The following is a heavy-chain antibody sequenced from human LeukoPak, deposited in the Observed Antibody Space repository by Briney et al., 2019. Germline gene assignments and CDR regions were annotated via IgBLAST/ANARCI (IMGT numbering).Heavy chain of an antibody. Sequence: ASVKVSCKASKYSFITYDIHWVRQAPGQGLEWMGKINLSSGKTTYTQRFQGRVTLTTNTSTDTVYMELISLTFHDTAVFFCASKFRDGYNSYFEHWGQGILVTVSS. J-gene: IGHJ4*02. V-gene: IGHV1-46*01. CDR1: KYSFITYD. CDR3: ASKFRDGYNSYFEH. CDR2: INLSSGKT. D-gene: IGHD5-24*01.